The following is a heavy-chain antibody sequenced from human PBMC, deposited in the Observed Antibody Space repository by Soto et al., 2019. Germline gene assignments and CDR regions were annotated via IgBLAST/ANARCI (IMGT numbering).Heavy chain of an antibody. V-gene: IGHV3-23*01. CDR2: ISGSGGST. CDR1: GFTFSSYA. Sequence: EVRLLESGGGLVQPGGSLRLSCAASGFTFSSYAMSWVRQAPGKGLEWVSAISGSGGSTYYADSVKGRFTISRDNSKNTLYLHMNSLRAEDTAVYYCAKRIGLLWFGELLSGLDYWGQGTLVTVSS. J-gene: IGHJ4*02. CDR3: AKRIGLLWFGELLSGLDY. D-gene: IGHD3-10*01.